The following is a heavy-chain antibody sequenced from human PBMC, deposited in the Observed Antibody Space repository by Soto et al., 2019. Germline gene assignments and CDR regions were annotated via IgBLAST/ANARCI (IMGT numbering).Heavy chain of an antibody. CDR2: IYSGGST. D-gene: IGHD2-8*01. V-gene: IGHV3-66*01. CDR3: ARSLGYCTNGVCPMDV. CDR1: GFTVSSNY. Sequence: GGSLRLSCAASGFTVSSNYMSWVRQAPGKGLEWVSVIYSGGSTYYADSVKGRFTISRDNSKNTLYLQMNSLRSEDTAVYYCARSLGYCTNGVCPMDVWGQGTTVTVSS. J-gene: IGHJ6*02.